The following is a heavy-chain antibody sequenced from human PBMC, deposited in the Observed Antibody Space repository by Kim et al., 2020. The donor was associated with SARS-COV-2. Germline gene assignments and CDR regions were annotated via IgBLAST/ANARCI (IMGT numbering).Heavy chain of an antibody. J-gene: IGHJ4*02. CDR2: INPSGGST. Sequence: ASVKVSCKASGYTFTSYYMHWVRQAPGQGLEWMGIINPSGGSTSHAQKFQGRVTMTRDTSTSTVYMELSSLRSEDTAVYYCARVCRPLGMATAFYFDYWGQGTLVTVSS. D-gene: IGHD5-18*01. CDR1: GYTFTSYY. V-gene: IGHV1-46*01. CDR3: ARVCRPLGMATAFYFDY.